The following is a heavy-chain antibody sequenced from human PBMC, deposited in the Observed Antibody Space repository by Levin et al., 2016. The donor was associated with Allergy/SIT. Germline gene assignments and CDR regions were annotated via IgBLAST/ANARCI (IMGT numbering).Heavy chain of an antibody. V-gene: IGHV4-31*03. CDR3: ARGTNRDYHYMDV. Sequence: SETLSLTCTVSGGSISSGGYYWSWIRQHPGKGLEWIGYIYYSGSTYYNPSLKSRVTISVDTSKNQFSLKLSSVTAADTAVYYCARGTNRDYHYMDVWGKGTTVTVSS. CDR2: IYYSGST. CDR1: GGSISSGGYY. J-gene: IGHJ6*03. D-gene: IGHD1-14*01.